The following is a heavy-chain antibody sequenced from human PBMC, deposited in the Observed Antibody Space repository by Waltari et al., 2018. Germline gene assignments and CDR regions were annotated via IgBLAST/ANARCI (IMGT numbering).Heavy chain of an antibody. Sequence: QVQLVQSGAEVKKPGSSVKVSCKASGGNFSLYAISWVRQAPGQGLEWMGGISPIFGKANYAQKFQGRVTITTDESTSTAYMELSSLRSEDTAVYYCASPGNRSWYAYWGQGTLVTVSS. CDR2: ISPIFGKA. CDR1: GGNFSLYA. V-gene: IGHV1-69*05. CDR3: ASPGNRSWYAY. D-gene: IGHD6-13*01. J-gene: IGHJ4*02.